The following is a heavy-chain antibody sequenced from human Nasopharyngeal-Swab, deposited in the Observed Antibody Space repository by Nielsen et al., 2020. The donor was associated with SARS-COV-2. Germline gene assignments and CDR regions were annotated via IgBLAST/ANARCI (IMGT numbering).Heavy chain of an antibody. CDR2: ISYDGSNK. CDR3: AKGDESSGIFDY. J-gene: IGHJ4*02. Sequence: GESLKISCAASGFTFSSYAMHWVRQAPGKGLEWVAVISYDGSNKYYADSVKGRFTISRDNSNSTLYLQMISLRPEDTAIYYCAKGDESSGIFDYWGQGTLVTVSS. CDR1: GFTFSSYA. D-gene: IGHD3-22*01. V-gene: IGHV3-30*04.